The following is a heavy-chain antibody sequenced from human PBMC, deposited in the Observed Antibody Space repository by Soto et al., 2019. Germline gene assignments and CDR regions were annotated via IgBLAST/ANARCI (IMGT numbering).Heavy chain of an antibody. CDR2: IKSKTDGGTT. V-gene: IGHV3-15*07. D-gene: IGHD3-3*01. CDR3: EADVLRFLEPLHYGMDV. Sequence: GGSLRLSCAASGFTFSNAWMNWVRQAPGKGLEWVGRIKSKTDGGTTDYAAPVKGRFTISRDDSKNTLYLQMNSLKTEDTAVYYCEADVLRFLEPLHYGMDVWGQGTTVTVSS. CDR1: GFTFSNAW. J-gene: IGHJ6*02.